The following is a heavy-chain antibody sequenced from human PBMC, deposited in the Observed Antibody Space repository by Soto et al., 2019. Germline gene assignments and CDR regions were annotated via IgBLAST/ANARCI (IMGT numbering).Heavy chain of an antibody. Sequence: ASVKVSCKASGYTFTSYDINWVRQATGQGLEWMGWMNPNSGNTGYAQKFQGRVTMTRNTSISTAYMELSSLRSEDTAVYYCARGSIVAIGSRAYGMDVCGQGTTVTVSS. CDR1: GYTFTSYD. J-gene: IGHJ6*02. V-gene: IGHV1-8*01. D-gene: IGHD5-12*01. CDR3: ARGSIVAIGSRAYGMDV. CDR2: MNPNSGNT.